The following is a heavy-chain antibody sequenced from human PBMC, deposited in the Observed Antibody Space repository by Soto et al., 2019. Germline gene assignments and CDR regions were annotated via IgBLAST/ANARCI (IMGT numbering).Heavy chain of an antibody. CDR1: GYTFTSDG. CDR3: ARDFPVTIAAISPEYFQH. Sequence: QVQLVQSGAEVKKPGASVKVSCKASGYTFTSDGISWVRQAPGQGLGWMGWISAYNGNTNYAQKLQGRVTMTTDTSTSTAYMELRSLRSDDTAVYYCARDFPVTIAAISPEYFQHWGQGTLVTVSS. J-gene: IGHJ1*01. D-gene: IGHD2-2*02. CDR2: ISAYNGNT. V-gene: IGHV1-18*01.